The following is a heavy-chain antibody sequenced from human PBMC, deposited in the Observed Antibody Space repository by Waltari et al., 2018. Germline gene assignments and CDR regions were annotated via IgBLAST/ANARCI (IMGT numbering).Heavy chain of an antibody. CDR2: IYYSGST. J-gene: IGHJ6*02. V-gene: IGHV4-59*11. CDR1: GGPISSHY. CDR3: ARSTVTVANYYYGMDV. Sequence: QVQLQESGPGLVKPSETLSLTCTVPGGPISSHYWTWLRQPPGKGLEWIGYIYYSGSTNYNPSLKSRVTISVDTSKNQFSLKLSSVTAADTAVYYCARSTVTVANYYYGMDVWGQGTTVTVSS. D-gene: IGHD2-21*02.